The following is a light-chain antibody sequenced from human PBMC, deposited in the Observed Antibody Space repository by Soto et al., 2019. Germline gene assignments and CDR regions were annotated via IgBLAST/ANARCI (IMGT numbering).Light chain of an antibody. CDR3: SSYLGINSHV. V-gene: IGLV2-8*01. J-gene: IGLJ1*01. CDR1: SSDVGGYNY. Sequence: QSVLTQPPSASGSPGQSVTISCTGTSSDVGGYNYVSWYQQHPGKAPKLIIYEVYKRPSGVPDRFSGSKSGNTAALTVSGLQAEDEAGYYCSSYLGINSHVFGTGSEVTV. CDR2: EVY.